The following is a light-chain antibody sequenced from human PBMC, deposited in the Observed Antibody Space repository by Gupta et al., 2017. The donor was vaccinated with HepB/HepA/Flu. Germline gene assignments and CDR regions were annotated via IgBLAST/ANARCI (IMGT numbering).Light chain of an antibody. Sequence: DIAMIQSPDSLAVSLGERATISCKSSQSVLESSNNKNYLAWYQQKVGRPPKLLIYWASTRESGVPDRFSGSGSGTDFTLTISGRQAEDVAVYYCQQYDDTNSLTFGQGTRMEIK. J-gene: IGKJ5*01. CDR2: WAS. V-gene: IGKV4-1*01. CDR3: QQYDDTNSLT. CDR1: QSVLESSNNKNY.